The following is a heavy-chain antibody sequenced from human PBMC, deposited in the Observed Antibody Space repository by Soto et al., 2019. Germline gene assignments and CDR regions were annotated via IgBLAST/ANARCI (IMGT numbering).Heavy chain of an antibody. Sequence: QVQLVESGGGVVQPGRSLRLSCAASGFTFSSYAMHWVRQAPGKGLEWVAVISYDGSNKYYADSVKGRFTISRDNSKNTXFLQMNSLRAEDTAVYYCARDQALGIAVAGTELSDYWGQGTLVTVSS. J-gene: IGHJ4*02. CDR1: GFTFSSYA. CDR3: ARDQALGIAVAGTELSDY. CDR2: ISYDGSNK. V-gene: IGHV3-30-3*01. D-gene: IGHD6-19*01.